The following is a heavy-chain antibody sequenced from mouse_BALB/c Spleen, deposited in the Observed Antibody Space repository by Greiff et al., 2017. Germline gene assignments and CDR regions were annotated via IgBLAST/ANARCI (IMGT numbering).Heavy chain of an antibody. J-gene: IGHJ2*01. CDR1: GYTFTSYV. D-gene: IGHD2-4*01. V-gene: IGHV1-14*01. CDR2: INPYNDGT. CDR3: AMGYYEGYFDD. Sequence: VQLQQSGPELVKPGASVKMSCKASGYTFTSYVMHWVKQKPGQGLEWIGYINPYNDGTKYNEKFKGKATLTSDKSSSTAYMELSSLTSEDSAVYYCAMGYYEGYFDDWGQGTTLTVSS.